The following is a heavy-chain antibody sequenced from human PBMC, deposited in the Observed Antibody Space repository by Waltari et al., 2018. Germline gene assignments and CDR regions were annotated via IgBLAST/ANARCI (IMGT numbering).Heavy chain of an antibody. Sequence: QVQLQESGPGLVKPSETLSLTCAVSGYSISSGYYWGWLRQPPGKGLEWIGSIYHSGSTYYNPSLKSRVTISVDTSKNQFSLKLSSVTAADTAVYYCARGVLGATTATLFDYWGQGTLVTVSS. CDR3: ARGVLGATTATLFDY. D-gene: IGHD1-26*01. J-gene: IGHJ4*02. V-gene: IGHV4-38-2*01. CDR2: IYHSGST. CDR1: GYSISSGYY.